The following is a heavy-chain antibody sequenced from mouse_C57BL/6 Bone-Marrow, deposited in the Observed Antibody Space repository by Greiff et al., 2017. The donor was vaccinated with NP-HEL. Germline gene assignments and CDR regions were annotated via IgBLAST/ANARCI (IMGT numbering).Heavy chain of an antibody. CDR2: INPSSGYT. J-gene: IGHJ1*03. D-gene: IGHD1-1*01. Sequence: QVQLQQSGAELARPGASVKMSCKASGYTFTSYTMHWVKQRPGQGLEWIGYINPSSGYTTYNQKFKDKATLTADKSSSTAYMQLSSLTSEDSAVYYCARGHYGSSYGYFDVWGTGTTVTVSS. V-gene: IGHV1-4*01. CDR3: ARGHYGSSYGYFDV. CDR1: GYTFTSYT.